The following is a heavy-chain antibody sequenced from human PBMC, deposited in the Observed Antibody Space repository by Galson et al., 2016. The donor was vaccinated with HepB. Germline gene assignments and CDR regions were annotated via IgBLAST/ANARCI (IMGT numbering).Heavy chain of an antibody. CDR3: VKTQGYSTGWYGMDV. Sequence: SLRLSCAASGFIFGNYAMTWVRQAPGEGPEWVSVISGSGDSTYYADSVKGRFTISRDNFKSTLSLQMNSLRAEDTAVYYCVKTQGYSTGWYGMDVWGQGPRSPSP. V-gene: IGHV3-23*01. J-gene: IGHJ6*02. CDR1: GFIFGNYA. D-gene: IGHD6-19*01. CDR2: ISGSGDST.